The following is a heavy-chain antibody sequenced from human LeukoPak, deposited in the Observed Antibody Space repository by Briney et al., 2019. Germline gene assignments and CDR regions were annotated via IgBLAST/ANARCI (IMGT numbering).Heavy chain of an antibody. D-gene: IGHD3-10*01. CDR1: GYTFTSYY. CDR3: AREITMVRGVGY. J-gene: IGHJ4*02. CDR2: INPSGGST. Sequence: ASVKVSCKASGYTFTSYYTHWVRQAPGQGLEWMGIINPSGGSTSYAQKFQGRVTMTRDTSTSTVYMELSSLRSEDTAVYYCAREITMVRGVGYRGQGTLVTVSS. V-gene: IGHV1-46*01.